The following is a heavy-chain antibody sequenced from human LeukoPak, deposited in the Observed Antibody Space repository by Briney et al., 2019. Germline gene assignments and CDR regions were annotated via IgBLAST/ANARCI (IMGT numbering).Heavy chain of an antibody. D-gene: IGHD3-22*01. J-gene: IGHJ4*02. V-gene: IGHV1-2*02. CDR2: INPNSGGT. CDR3: ARGGDSSGLNRFAY. Sequence: ASVKVSCKASGYTFTGYYMHWVRQAPGQGLEWMGWINPNSGGTNYAQKFQGRVTMTRDTSISTAYMELSSLRSDDTAVYYCARGGDSSGLNRFAYWGQGTLVTVSS. CDR1: GYTFTGYY.